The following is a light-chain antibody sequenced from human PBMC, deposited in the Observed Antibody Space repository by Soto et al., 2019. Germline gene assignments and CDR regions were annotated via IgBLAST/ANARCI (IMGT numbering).Light chain of an antibody. V-gene: IGKV3-15*01. CDR3: QQYNNWPLYT. Sequence: EIVMTQSPATLSVSPGERATLSCRASQSVSSNLAWYQQKPGQAPRLLIYGASTRATGIPARFSGSGSGTEFTLTTSRLQSEDFGVYYCQQYNNWPLYTFGQGTKLEIK. J-gene: IGKJ2*01. CDR1: QSVSSN. CDR2: GAS.